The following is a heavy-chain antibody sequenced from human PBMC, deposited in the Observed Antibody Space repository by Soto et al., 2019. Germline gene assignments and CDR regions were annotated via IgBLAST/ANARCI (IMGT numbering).Heavy chain of an antibody. CDR1: GFTFSSYA. V-gene: IGHV3-30-3*01. J-gene: IGHJ4*02. CDR3: AREGGEYDNTPDFDY. CDR2: ISYDGSNK. D-gene: IGHD3-22*01. Sequence: QVQLVESGGGVVQPGRSLRLSCAASGFTFSSYAMHWVRQAPGKGLEWVAVISYDGSNKYYADSVKGRFTISRDNSKNTLYLQMNSLRAEDTAVYYCAREGGEYDNTPDFDYWGQGTLVTVSS.